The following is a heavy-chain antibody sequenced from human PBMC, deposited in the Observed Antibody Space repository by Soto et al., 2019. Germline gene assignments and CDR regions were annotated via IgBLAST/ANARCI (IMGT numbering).Heavy chain of an antibody. CDR3: ARESEDLTSNFDY. CDR2: ISSTSNYI. CDR1: GFTFTRYS. J-gene: IGHJ4*02. Sequence: GGSLRLSCAASGFTFTRYSMNWVRQAPGKGLEWVSSISSTSNYIYYGDSMKGRFTISRDNAKNSLYLEMNSLRAEDTAVYYCARESEDLTSNFDYWGQGTLVTVSS. V-gene: IGHV3-21*06.